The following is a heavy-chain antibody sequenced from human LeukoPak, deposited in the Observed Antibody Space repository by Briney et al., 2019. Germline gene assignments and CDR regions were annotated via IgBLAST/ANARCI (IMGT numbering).Heavy chain of an antibody. J-gene: IGHJ4*02. Sequence: GGSLRLSCAASGFTFSSYGLNWVRQAPGEGLEWVSYVSPSSTTIYYADSVKGRFTISRDNAKNSLYLQMNSLRAEDTAVYYCAREHTPYGSGCTAAYWGQGALVTVSS. CDR1: GFTFSSYG. V-gene: IGHV3-48*01. CDR2: VSPSSTTI. D-gene: IGHD6-19*01. CDR3: AREHTPYGSGCTAAY.